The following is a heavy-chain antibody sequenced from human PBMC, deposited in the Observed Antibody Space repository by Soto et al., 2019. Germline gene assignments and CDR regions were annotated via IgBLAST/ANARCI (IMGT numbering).Heavy chain of an antibody. V-gene: IGHV1-24*01. CDR3: AGGVNTFDY. D-gene: IGHD3-16*02. CDR2: LDYEEGER. CDR1: GNSLSGLP. Sequence: ASVKVSCKVSGNSLSGLPMHWVRQAPGKGLEWMGSLDYEEGERSFAHRFQGRLTVTEDTSTDTAYMELSSLMSEDTAVYYCAGGVNTFDYWGQGTLVTVSS. J-gene: IGHJ4*03.